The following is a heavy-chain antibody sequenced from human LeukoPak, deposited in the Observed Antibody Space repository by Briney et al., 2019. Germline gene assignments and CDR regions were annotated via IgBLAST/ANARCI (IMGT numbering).Heavy chain of an antibody. CDR2: IIPIFGTA. Sequence: SVKVSCKGSGGTFSSYAISWVRQAPGQGLEWMGGIIPIFGTANYAQKFQGRVTITADESTSTAYMELSSLRSEDTAVYYCALGGPFWSGRNWFDPWGQGTLVTVSS. D-gene: IGHD3-3*01. V-gene: IGHV1-69*13. CDR3: ALGGPFWSGRNWFDP. CDR1: GGTFSSYA. J-gene: IGHJ5*02.